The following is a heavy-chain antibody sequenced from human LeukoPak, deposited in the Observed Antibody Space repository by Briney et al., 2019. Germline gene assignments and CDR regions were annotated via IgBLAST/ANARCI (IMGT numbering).Heavy chain of an antibody. CDR2: INPSGGST. Sequence: ASVEVSCKASGYTFTSYYMHWVRQAPGQGLEWMGIINPSGGSTSYAQKFQGRVTMTRDTSTSTVYMELSSLRSEDTAVYYCAKYYGSDPFVAAFDIWGQGTMVTVSS. CDR3: AKYYGSDPFVAAFDI. V-gene: IGHV1-46*01. J-gene: IGHJ3*02. D-gene: IGHD3-10*01. CDR1: GYTFTSYY.